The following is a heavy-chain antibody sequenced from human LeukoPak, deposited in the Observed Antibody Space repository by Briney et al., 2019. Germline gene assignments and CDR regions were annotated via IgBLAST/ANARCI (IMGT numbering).Heavy chain of an antibody. Sequence: PGGSLRLSCAASGFTFSSYRMNWVRQAPGKGLEWVSSISSSSSDKEYADSVKGRFTISRDNAKNSLYLRMNSLRAEDTAVYYCARDGGGIDYWGQGTLVTVSS. D-gene: IGHD3-16*01. CDR3: ARDGGGIDY. CDR2: ISSSSSDK. J-gene: IGHJ4*02. V-gene: IGHV3-21*01. CDR1: GFTFSSYR.